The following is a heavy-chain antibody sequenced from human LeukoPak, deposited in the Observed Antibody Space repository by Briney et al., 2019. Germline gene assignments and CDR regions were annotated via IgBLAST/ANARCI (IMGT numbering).Heavy chain of an antibody. CDR2: INHSGST. V-gene: IGHV4-34*01. J-gene: IGHJ6*02. CDR1: GGSFSGYY. CDR3: ARVHIYDFWSGYSHDYYYHGMDV. Sequence: PSETLSLTCAVYGGSFSGYYWSWIRQPPGKGLEWIGEINHSGSTNYNPSLKSRVTISVDTSKNQFSLKLSSVTAADTAVYYCARVHIYDFWSGYSHDYYYHGMDVWGQGTTVTVSS. D-gene: IGHD3-3*01.